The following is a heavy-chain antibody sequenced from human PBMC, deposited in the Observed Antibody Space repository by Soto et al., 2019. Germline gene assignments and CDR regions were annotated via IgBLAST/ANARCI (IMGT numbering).Heavy chain of an antibody. CDR2: INPSGGST. D-gene: IGHD2-21*02. CDR1: GYTLTSYY. CDR3: ASARGDRTNAFDI. Sequence: ASVKVSCKASGYTLTSYYMHWVRQAPGQGLEWMGIINPSGGSTSYAQKFQGRVTMTRDTSTSTVYMELSSLRSEDTAVYYCASARGDRTNAFDIWGQGTMVTVSS. V-gene: IGHV1-46*03. J-gene: IGHJ3*02.